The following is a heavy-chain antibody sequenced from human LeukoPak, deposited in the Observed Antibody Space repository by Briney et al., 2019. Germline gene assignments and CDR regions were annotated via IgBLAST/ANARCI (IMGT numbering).Heavy chain of an antibody. CDR1: GYNFNDYY. Sequence: ASVKVSCKASGYNFNDYYIYWVRQAPGHGLESMGYIHPDGGSTNYAQKFQGRVTMTEDTSTDTAYMELSSLRSEDTAVYYCATGQGWNDMYYWGQGTLVTVSS. V-gene: IGHV1-46*02. D-gene: IGHD1-1*01. J-gene: IGHJ4*02. CDR3: ATGQGWNDMYY. CDR2: IHPDGGST.